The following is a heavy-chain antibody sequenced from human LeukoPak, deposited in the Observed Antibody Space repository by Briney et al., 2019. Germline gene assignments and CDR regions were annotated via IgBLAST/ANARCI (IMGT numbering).Heavy chain of an antibody. J-gene: IGHJ4*02. V-gene: IGHV4-34*01. CDR3: ALMYYSDSSGYYLGYXXDY. CDR1: GGSFSGYY. CDR2: INHSGST. D-gene: IGHD3-22*01. Sequence: PSETLSLTCAVYGGSFSGYYWSWIRQPPGKGLEWIGEINHSGSTNYNPSLKSRVTISVDTSKNQFSLKLSSVTAADTAVYYCALMYYSDSSGYYLGYXXDYWXRGTLVTVSS.